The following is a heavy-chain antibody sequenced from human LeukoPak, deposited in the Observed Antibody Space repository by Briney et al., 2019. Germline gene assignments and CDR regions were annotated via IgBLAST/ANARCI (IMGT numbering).Heavy chain of an antibody. V-gene: IGHV3-53*05. CDR1: GSNITYNY. Sequence: GESLRLSCAASGSNITYNYMTWVRQAPEKGLEWVSLINSGGDTYYADSLKGRITVSRDTSNNALFLQMSGLRPEDTAVYYCARTSFYYDMDVWGQGTTVTVSS. J-gene: IGHJ6*02. D-gene: IGHD3-16*02. CDR3: ARTSFYYDMDV. CDR2: INSGGDT.